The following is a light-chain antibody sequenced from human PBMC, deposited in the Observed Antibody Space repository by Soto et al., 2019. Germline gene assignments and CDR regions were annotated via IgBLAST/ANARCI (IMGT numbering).Light chain of an antibody. CDR3: SSYTSSSTPYV. V-gene: IGLV2-14*01. CDR2: EVS. Sequence: SVLTQPASVSASPGQSITISCTGTSSDVGGYNYVSWYQQHPGKAPKLMIYEVSNRPSGVSNRFSGSKSDNTASLTISGLQAEDEADYYCSSYTSSSTPYVFGTGTKVTVL. CDR1: SSDVGGYNY. J-gene: IGLJ1*01.